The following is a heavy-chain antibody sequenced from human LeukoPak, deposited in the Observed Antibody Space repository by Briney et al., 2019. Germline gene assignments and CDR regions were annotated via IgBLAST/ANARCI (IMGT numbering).Heavy chain of an antibody. CDR1: GGTSSSYA. J-gene: IGHJ4*02. V-gene: IGHV1-69*05. CDR2: IIPIFGTA. D-gene: IGHD5-12*01. CDR3: ARDGYHYLDY. Sequence: GASVKVSCKASGGTSSSYAISWVRQAPGQGLEWMGGIIPIFGTANYAQKFQGRVTITTDESTSTAYMELSSLRSEDTAVYYCARDGYHYLDYWGQGTLVTVSS.